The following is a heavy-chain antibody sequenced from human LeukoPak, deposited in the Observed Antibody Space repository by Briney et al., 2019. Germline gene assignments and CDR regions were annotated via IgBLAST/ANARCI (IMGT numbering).Heavy chain of an antibody. CDR1: GFTFSSYG. V-gene: IGHV3-23*01. CDR2: ISGSGGST. J-gene: IGHJ6*03. Sequence: GGSLRLSCAASGFTFSSYGMSWVRQAPGKGLEWVSAISGSGGSTYYADSVKGRFTISRDNARNSLYLQMNSLRAEDTALYYCARDGDTVLTRGYYYYMDVWGKGTTVTVSS. CDR3: ARDGDTVLTRGYYYYMDV. D-gene: IGHD4-23*01.